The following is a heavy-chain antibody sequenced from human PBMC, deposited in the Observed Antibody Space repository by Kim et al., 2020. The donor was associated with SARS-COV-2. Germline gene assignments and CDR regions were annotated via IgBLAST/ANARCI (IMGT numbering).Heavy chain of an antibody. Sequence: GGSLRLSCAASGLSFESSAMNWVRQAPGKGLEWVAVISYDGRNTDYADSVTGRFTISRDNSKSTLYLQMNSLRVEDTALYYCARGNYYESLSLSDYYNGMDVWGQGTTVTVSS. V-gene: IGHV3-30-3*01. CDR1: GLSFESSA. CDR3: ARGNYYESLSLSDYYNGMDV. J-gene: IGHJ6*02. D-gene: IGHD3-22*01. CDR2: ISYDGRNT.